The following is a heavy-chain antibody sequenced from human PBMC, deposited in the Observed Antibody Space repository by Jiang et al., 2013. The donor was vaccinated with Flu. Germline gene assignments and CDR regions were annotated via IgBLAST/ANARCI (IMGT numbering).Heavy chain of an antibody. CDR2: IYVSGSNSGST. D-gene: IGHD5-12*01. V-gene: IGHV4-4*07. Sequence: SGDSISSYYWSWIRQPAGKGLEWIGRIYVSGSNSGSTNYNSSLKSRVNMSVDTSKNQISLKVTSVTAADTAVYYCARHSSGYEYYYGMDVWGQGTTVTVSS. CDR1: GDSISSYY. J-gene: IGHJ6*02. CDR3: ARHSSGYEYYYGMDV.